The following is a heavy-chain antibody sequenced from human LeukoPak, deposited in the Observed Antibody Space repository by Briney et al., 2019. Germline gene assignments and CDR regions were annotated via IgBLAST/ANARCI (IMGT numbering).Heavy chain of an antibody. D-gene: IGHD3-22*01. CDR3: ARDGSPHVSMTVVTSPDY. CDR1: GYTFTTYY. J-gene: IGHJ4*02. CDR2: INPSGGAT. V-gene: IGHV1-46*01. Sequence: ASVKVSCKASGYTFTTYYMPWVRQAPGQGLEWMGIINPSGGATSYAQKFQGRVTMTRDTSTSTVYMELSSLRSEDTAVYYCARDGSPHVSMTVVTSPDYWGQGTLVTVSS.